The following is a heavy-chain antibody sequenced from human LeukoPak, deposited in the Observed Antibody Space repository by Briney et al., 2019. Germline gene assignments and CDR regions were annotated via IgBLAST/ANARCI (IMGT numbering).Heavy chain of an antibody. Sequence: SQTLSLTCTVSGGSISSGGYYWSWIRQHPGQGLEWIGYIYYSGSTYYNPSLKSRVTISVDTSKNQFSLKLSSVTAADTAVYYCARGGSSSSRVDYWGQGTLVTVSS. CDR2: IYYSGST. D-gene: IGHD6-6*01. J-gene: IGHJ4*02. CDR1: GGSISSGGYY. V-gene: IGHV4-31*03. CDR3: ARGGSSSSRVDY.